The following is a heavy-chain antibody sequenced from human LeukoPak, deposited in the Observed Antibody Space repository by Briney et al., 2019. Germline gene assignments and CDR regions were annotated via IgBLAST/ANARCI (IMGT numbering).Heavy chain of an antibody. CDR1: GGSFRGYY. CDR3: ARGGNIWSGLSGRNWFDP. CDR2: VNHSGST. D-gene: IGHD3-3*01. V-gene: IGHV4-34*01. Sequence: LETLSLTCAVYGGSFRGYYWSWIRQPPGTGLEWIGEVNHSGSTNYNPSLKSRVTISGDTSNNQFSLRLSSVTAADTAVYYCARGGNIWSGLSGRNWFDPWGQGTLVTVSS. J-gene: IGHJ5*02.